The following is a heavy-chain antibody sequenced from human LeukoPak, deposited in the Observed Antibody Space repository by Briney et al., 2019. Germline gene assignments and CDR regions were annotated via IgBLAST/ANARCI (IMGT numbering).Heavy chain of an antibody. CDR2: IIPIFGTA. V-gene: IGHV1-69*06. D-gene: IGHD3-10*01. CDR3: ASVPYGSGSYYNGDTTGYMDV. J-gene: IGHJ6*03. CDR1: GGTFSSYA. Sequence: GASVKVSCKASGGTFSSYAISWVRQAPGQGLEWMGGIIPIFGTANYAQKFQGRVTITADKSTSTAYMELSSLRSEDTAVYYCASVPYGSGSYYNGDTTGYMDVWGKGTTVTVSS.